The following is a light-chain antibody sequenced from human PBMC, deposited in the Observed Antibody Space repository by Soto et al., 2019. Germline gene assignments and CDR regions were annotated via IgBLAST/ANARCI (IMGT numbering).Light chain of an antibody. J-gene: IGKJ1*01. Sequence: EIQRSQWPSSLSACVGDRETNTCRASQSISSWLAWYQQKPGKAPKLLIYDASSLESGVPSRFSGIGSGTEFTLTVSSLQPDDFATYYCQQYNSYSPAFGQGTKVDIK. CDR1: QSISSW. CDR2: DAS. V-gene: IGKV1-5*01. CDR3: QQYNSYSPA.